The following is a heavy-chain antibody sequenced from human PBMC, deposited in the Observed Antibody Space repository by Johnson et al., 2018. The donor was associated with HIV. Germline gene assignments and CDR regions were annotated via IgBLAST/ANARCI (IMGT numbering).Heavy chain of an antibody. CDR1: GFTFDDYA. J-gene: IGHJ3*02. CDR2: IYSGGST. CDR3: ARRGTSSSSGLHAFDI. D-gene: IGHD6-6*01. V-gene: IGHV3-66*02. Sequence: VQVVESGGGLVQPGRSLRLSCAASGFTFDDYAMHWVRQAPGKGLEWVSVIYSGGSTYYADSVKGRITISSDNSKNTLYVQMNSVRAEDTAVYYCARRGTSSSSGLHAFDIWGQGTMVTVSS.